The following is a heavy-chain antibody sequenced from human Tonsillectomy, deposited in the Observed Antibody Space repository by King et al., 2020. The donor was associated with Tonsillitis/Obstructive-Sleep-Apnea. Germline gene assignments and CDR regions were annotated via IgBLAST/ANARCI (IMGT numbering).Heavy chain of an antibody. V-gene: IGHV3-53*01. D-gene: IGHD6-13*01. CDR1: GFTVSSNY. CDR3: ASGSSSWFRVGAFDI. J-gene: IGHJ3*02. CDR2: IYSGGST. Sequence: VQLVESGGGLIQPGGSLRVSCAASGFTVSSNYMSWVRQAPGKGLEWVSVIYSGGSTYYADSVKGRFTISRDNSKNTLYLQMNSLRAEDTAVYYCASGSSSWFRVGAFDIWGQGTMVTVSS.